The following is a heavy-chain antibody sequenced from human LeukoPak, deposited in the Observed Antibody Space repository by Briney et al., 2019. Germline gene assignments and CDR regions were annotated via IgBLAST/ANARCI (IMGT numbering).Heavy chain of an antibody. CDR1: GGSFSGYY. CDR3: ARGLTHLDY. CDR2: INHSGST. J-gene: IGHJ4*02. Sequence: SETLSLTCAVYGGSFSGYYWSWIRQPPGKGLEWIGEINHSGSTNYNPSLKSRVTIPVDTSKNQFSLKLSSVTAADTAVYYCARGLTHLDYWGQGTLVTVSS. V-gene: IGHV4-34*01.